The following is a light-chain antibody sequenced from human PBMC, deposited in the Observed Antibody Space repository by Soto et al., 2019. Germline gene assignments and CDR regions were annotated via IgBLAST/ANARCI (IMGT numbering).Light chain of an antibody. Sequence: EIVLTQSPGTLSLSPGERATLSFRASQSVGSSYLAWYLQKPGQAPRLLIYGASDRATGIPDRFSSSGSGTDFTLIISRLEPEDFAVYYCQQYGKSPWTFGHGTKVDIK. CDR3: QQYGKSPWT. CDR1: QSVGSSY. CDR2: GAS. J-gene: IGKJ1*01. V-gene: IGKV3-20*01.